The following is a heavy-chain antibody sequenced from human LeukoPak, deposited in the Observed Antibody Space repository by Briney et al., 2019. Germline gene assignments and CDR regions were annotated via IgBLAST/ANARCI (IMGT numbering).Heavy chain of an antibody. D-gene: IGHD3-9*01. V-gene: IGHV1-2*02. Sequence: ASVKVSCKASGYTFTGYYLFWVRQAPGQGLEWMGWINPNSGGTNYAQKFQGRVTMTRDTSIRTAYMELSRLTSDDTAVYYCVRLYDWGRLDYWGQGTLVTVSS. CDR3: VRLYDWGRLDY. CDR2: INPNSGGT. J-gene: IGHJ4*02. CDR1: GYTFTGYY.